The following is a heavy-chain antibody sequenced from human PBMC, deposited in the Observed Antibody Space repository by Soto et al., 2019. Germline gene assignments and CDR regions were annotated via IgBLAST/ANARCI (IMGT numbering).Heavy chain of an antibody. CDR2: IRGSGAES. D-gene: IGHD1-26*01. V-gene: IGHV3-23*01. J-gene: IGHJ5*02. CDR3: ARAEGADCVVWFDT. Sequence: EVQLLQSGGDLVQPGGSLRVSCVASGFSFSNFAMSWVRQAPGKGLEWVSGIRGSGAESHYADSVRGRFTISRDNSKNTVYLEMHSLNVGDTAVYYCARAEGADCVVWFDTWGQGTLVTVSS. CDR1: GFSFSNFA.